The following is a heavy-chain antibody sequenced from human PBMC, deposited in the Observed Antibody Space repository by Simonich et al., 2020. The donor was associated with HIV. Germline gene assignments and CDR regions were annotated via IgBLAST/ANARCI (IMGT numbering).Heavy chain of an antibody. CDR2: NIPIFGTA. CDR1: GGTFSSFA. D-gene: IGHD3-10*01. CDR3: ARKGGGRGVYYFDY. J-gene: IGHJ4*02. Sequence: QVQLVQSGAEVKKPGSSVKVSCKASGGTFSSFAISCVRQAPGLGLEWVGGNIPIFGTANYAQMFQGRVTITADESTSTAYMELSSLRSEDTGIYYCARKGGGRGVYYFDYWGQGTLVTVSS. V-gene: IGHV1-69*13.